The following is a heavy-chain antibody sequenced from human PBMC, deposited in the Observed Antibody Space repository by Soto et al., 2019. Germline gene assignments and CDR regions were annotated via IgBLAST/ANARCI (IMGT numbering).Heavy chain of an antibody. CDR1: GGSMSSSNW. V-gene: IGHV4-4*02. D-gene: IGHD4-17*01. CDR3: ARSEATVLDY. CDR2: AHLSGRT. Sequence: QVQLQESGPGLVKPLGTLSLNCTVSGGSMSSSNWWNWVRQPPGKGLEWIGEAHLSGRTNYNPSRQRRVTISGDTSKNQFSLKLRSVTAADTAVYYCARSEATVLDYWGQGTLVTVSS. J-gene: IGHJ4*02.